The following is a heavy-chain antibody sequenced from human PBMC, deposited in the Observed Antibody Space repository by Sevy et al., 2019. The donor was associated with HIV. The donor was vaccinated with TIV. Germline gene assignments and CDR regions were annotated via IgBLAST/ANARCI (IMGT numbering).Heavy chain of an antibody. Sequence: GGSLRLSCAASGFTFSSYWMSWVRQAPGKGLEWVANIKQDGSEKYYVDSVKGRFTISRDNAKNSLYLQMNSLRAEGTAVYYCARDLRVVVPAALYYYYYGMDVWGQGTTVTVSS. V-gene: IGHV3-7*01. CDR3: ARDLRVVVPAALYYYYYGMDV. D-gene: IGHD2-2*01. CDR1: GFTFSSYW. CDR2: IKQDGSEK. J-gene: IGHJ6*02.